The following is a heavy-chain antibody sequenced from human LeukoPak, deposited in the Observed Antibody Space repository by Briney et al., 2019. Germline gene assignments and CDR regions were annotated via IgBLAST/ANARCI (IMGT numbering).Heavy chain of an antibody. CDR3: ARSLSTLDSSGWYKEGYYFDY. D-gene: IGHD6-19*01. CDR2: INHSGST. Sequence: SETLSLTCAVYGGSFSGYYWSWIRQPPGKGLEWIGEINHSGSTNYNPSLKSRVTISVDTSKNQFSLKLSSVTAADTAVYYCARSLSTLDSSGWYKEGYYFDYWGQGTLVTVSS. CDR1: GGSFSGYY. V-gene: IGHV4-34*01. J-gene: IGHJ4*02.